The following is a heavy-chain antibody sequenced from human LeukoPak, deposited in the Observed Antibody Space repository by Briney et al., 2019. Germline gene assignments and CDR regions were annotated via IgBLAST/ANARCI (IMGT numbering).Heavy chain of an antibody. V-gene: IGHV4-39*01. CDR1: GGSISSSSYY. CDR3: APRYSSSWYNWFDP. CDR2: IYYSGST. D-gene: IGHD6-13*01. J-gene: IGHJ5*02. Sequence: SETLSLTCTVSGGSISSSSYYWGWIRQPPGKGLEWIGSIYYSGSTYYNPSLKSRVTISVDTSKNQFSPKLSSVTAADTAVYYCAPRYSSSWYNWFDPWGQGTLVTVSS.